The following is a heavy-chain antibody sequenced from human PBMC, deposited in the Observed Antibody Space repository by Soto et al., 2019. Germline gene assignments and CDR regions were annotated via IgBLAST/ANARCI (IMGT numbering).Heavy chain of an antibody. CDR1: VYTFTSYY. J-gene: IGHJ6*02. CDR3: ARQARYCTNGVCSAYGMDV. D-gene: IGHD2-8*01. V-gene: IGHV1-46*03. CDR2: INPSGGST. Sequence: QVQLVQSGAEVKKPGASVKVSCKASVYTFTSYYMHWVREAPGQGLEWMGIINPSGGSTSYAQKFQGRVTMTRDTSTSTVYMELSSLRSEDTAVYYCARQARYCTNGVCSAYGMDVWGQGTTVTVSS.